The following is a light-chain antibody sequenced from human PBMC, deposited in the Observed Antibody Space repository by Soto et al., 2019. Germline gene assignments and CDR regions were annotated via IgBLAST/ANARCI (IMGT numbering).Light chain of an antibody. V-gene: IGLV2-23*01. Sequence: QSVLTQPASVSGSPGQSITISCTGTSSDVGSYNLVSWYQQHPGKAPKLMIYEGSKRPSGVSNRFSGSKSGNTASLTISGLQAEDEADYYCCSYAGSSTHVVFGGGTNDRP. J-gene: IGLJ2*01. CDR2: EGS. CDR3: CSYAGSSTHVV. CDR1: SSDVGSYNL.